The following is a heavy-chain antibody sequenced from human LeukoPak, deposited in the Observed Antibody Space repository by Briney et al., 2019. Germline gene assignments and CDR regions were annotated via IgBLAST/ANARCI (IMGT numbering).Heavy chain of an antibody. D-gene: IGHD2-21*02. J-gene: IGHJ3*02. V-gene: IGHV4-39*07. CDR1: GDSISSGDYY. CDR2: VYYSGTT. CDR3: ARDSSVVTSSDAFDI. Sequence: SQTLSLTCTVSGDSISSGDYYWGWIRQPPGEGLEWIGNVYYSGTTYNNPSLKSRVTISVDTSKNLFSLRLTSVTAADTAVYYCARDSSVVTSSDAFDIWGPGTMVTVSS.